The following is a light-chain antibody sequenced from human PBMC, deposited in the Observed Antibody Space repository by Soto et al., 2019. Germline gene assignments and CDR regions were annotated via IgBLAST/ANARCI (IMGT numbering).Light chain of an antibody. V-gene: IGLV1-47*02. CDR2: SNA. CDR3: AAWDDSLSGWV. Sequence: QSVLTQPPSASGTPGQRVTISCSGSSSNIGTNFVYWYQQLPGTAPKLLIFSNAQRPSGVPDRFSGSRSGTSASLAISGLRSEDEADYCCAAWDDSLSGWVFGGGTKLTVL. J-gene: IGLJ3*02. CDR1: SSNIGTNF.